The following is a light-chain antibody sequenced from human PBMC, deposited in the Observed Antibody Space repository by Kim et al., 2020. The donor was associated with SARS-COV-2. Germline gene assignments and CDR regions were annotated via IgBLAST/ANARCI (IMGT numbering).Light chain of an antibody. CDR1: QTVRSSY. V-gene: IGKV3-20*01. CDR2: GAS. Sequence: EIVLTQPPGTLSLSPGERATLSCRASQTVRSSYLAWYQQKPGQAPRLLIYGASSRPTGIPDRFSGSGSGTDFTLIISRLEPEDFAVYYCQQYGSSPVTFGQGTKLEI. J-gene: IGKJ2*01. CDR3: QQYGSSPVT.